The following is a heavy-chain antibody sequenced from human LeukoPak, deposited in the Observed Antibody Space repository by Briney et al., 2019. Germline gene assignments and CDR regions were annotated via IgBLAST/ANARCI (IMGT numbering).Heavy chain of an antibody. CDR1: GFTFNSYA. Sequence: PGGSLRLPCAASGFTFNSYAMHWVRQAPGKGLEWVAVISYDGSNKYYADSVKGRFTISRDNSKNTLYLQMNSLRTEDTAVYYCARTRATKDYWGQGTLVTVSS. CDR2: ISYDGSNK. CDR3: ARTRATKDY. V-gene: IGHV3-30-3*01. J-gene: IGHJ4*02. D-gene: IGHD1-26*01.